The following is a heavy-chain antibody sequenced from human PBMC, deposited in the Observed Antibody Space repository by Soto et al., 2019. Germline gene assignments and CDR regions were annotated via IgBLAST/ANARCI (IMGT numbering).Heavy chain of an antibody. CDR2: INPSGGST. CDR3: ARVFVDYGDYYGMDV. D-gene: IGHD4-17*01. J-gene: IGHJ6*02. V-gene: IGHV1-46*01. Sequence: ASVKVSCKASGYTFTSYYMHWVRQAPGQGLEWMGIINPSGGSTSYAQKFQGRVTMTRDTSTSTVYMELSSLRSEDTAVYYCARVFVDYGDYYGMDVWGQGTTVPSP. CDR1: GYTFTSYY.